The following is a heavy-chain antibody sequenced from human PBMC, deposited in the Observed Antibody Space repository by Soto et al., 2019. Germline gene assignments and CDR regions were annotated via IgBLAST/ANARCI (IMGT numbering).Heavy chain of an antibody. CDR3: ARGLPNYSSFDS. CDR2: VSSDGSST. V-gene: IGHV3-74*01. Sequence: EVQLVESGGGLVQPGESLRLSCAASGFTFSSYWMHWIRQAPGKGLVWVSRVSSDGSSTVYANSVKGRLTNSRDNAKNTLYLQMNSLSDEDTAVYYCARGLPNYSSFDSWGQGTLVTVSS. CDR1: GFTFSSYW. J-gene: IGHJ4*02. D-gene: IGHD4-4*01.